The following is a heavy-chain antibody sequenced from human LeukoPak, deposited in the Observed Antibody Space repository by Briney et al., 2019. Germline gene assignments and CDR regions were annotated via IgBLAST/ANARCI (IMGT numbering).Heavy chain of an antibody. CDR1: GFNFSLYS. J-gene: IGHJ6*03. Sequence: GGSLRLSCAASGFNFSLYSMNWVGQAPGKGLGWISYFSSGSDTLYYAEAVKGRFTVSRDNAKNSLYLRMNSLRAEDSAMYYCARDPARPPRYYMDVWGKGTTVTVSS. V-gene: IGHV3-48*01. CDR3: ARDPARPPRYYMDV. CDR2: FSSGSDTL.